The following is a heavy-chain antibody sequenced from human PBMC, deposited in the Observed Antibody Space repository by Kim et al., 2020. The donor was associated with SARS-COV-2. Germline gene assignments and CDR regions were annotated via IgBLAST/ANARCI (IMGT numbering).Heavy chain of an antibody. CDR1: VASITSISYY. CDR3: ARNYFDGSGYFF. J-gene: IGHJ4*02. Sequence: SETLSLTCSVSVASITSISYYWVWIRQPPGKGLEWIGSFYYDGSTYYNPSLKSRVTISVDTSKNQVSLKQRFVTAADTAVYYCARNYFDGSGYFFWGQGALVTVYS. CDR2: FYYDGST. V-gene: IGHV4-39*01. D-gene: IGHD3-22*01.